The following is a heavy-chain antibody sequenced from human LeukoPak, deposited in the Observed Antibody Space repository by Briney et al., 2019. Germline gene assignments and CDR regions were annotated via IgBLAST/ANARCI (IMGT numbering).Heavy chain of an antibody. CDR3: ARLITGTTTAFDI. D-gene: IGHD1-7*01. CDR1: GGSISGYC. Sequence: SETLSLTCSVSGGSISGYCWTWIRQPAGKGLEWIGRVYTSGSTHYNPSLKTRLTMSVDTSKNQFSLKLNSVTAADTAVYYCARLITGTTTAFDIWGQGTVVTVSS. J-gene: IGHJ3*02. V-gene: IGHV4-4*07. CDR2: VYTSGST.